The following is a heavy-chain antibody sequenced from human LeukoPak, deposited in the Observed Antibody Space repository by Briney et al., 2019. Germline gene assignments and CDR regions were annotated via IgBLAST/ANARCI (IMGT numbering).Heavy chain of an antibody. CDR2: ISRMGVTT. CDR3: AKEEVPNDY. D-gene: IGHD2-2*01. V-gene: IGHV3-23*01. Sequence: GGSLRLSCAVSGFTLNSNAMCWVRQAPGKGLEWVSGISRMGVTTYYADSVKGRFTISRDTSKNTLYLQMNTLRPEDTAVYYCAKEEVPNDYWGQGTLVTVSS. J-gene: IGHJ4*02. CDR1: GFTLNSNA.